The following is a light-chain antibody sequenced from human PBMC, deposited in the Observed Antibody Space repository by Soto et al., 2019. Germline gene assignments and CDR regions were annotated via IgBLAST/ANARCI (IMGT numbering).Light chain of an antibody. J-gene: IGLJ1*01. CDR2: DVS. V-gene: IGLV2-14*01. Sequence: QSVLTQPASVSGSPGQSITISCTGTSSDVGGYKYVSWYQQHPGKAPKLMIFDVSKRPSGVSDRFSGSKSGNTASLTISGLQAEDEGDYYCSAYISSSSPYVFGSGTKVTVL. CDR3: SAYISSSSPYV. CDR1: SSDVGGYKY.